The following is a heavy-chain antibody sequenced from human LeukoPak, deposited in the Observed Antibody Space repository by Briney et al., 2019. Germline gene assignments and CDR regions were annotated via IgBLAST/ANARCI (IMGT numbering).Heavy chain of an antibody. J-gene: IGHJ4*02. D-gene: IGHD3-10*01. CDR3: AKTPYYYGSGSYFDY. V-gene: IGHV3-30*18. CDR1: GFTFSSYG. Sequence: GRSLRLSCAASGFTFSSYGMHWVRQAPGKGLEWVAVISYDGSNKYYADSVKGRFTISRDNSKNTLYLQMNSLRAEDTAVYYCAKTPYYYGSGSYFDYWGQGTLVTVSS. CDR2: ISYDGSNK.